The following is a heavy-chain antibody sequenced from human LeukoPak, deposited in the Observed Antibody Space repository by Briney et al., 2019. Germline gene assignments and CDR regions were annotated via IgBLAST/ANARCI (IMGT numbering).Heavy chain of an antibody. CDR3: ARRWNYGRNYYIDV. Sequence: PSETLSLTCAVYGGSFSSYYWNWIRQPPGKGLEWLGEINDNGRANYNPSLMSRVTVSVDTPKNQFSLRLTSVTATDTAVYYCARRWNYGRNYYIDVWGKGATVSVSS. CDR2: INDNGRA. D-gene: IGHD1-7*01. V-gene: IGHV4-34*01. CDR1: GGSFSSYY. J-gene: IGHJ6*03.